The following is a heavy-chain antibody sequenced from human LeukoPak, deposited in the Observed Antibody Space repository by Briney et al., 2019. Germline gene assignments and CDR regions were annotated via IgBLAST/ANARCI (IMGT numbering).Heavy chain of an antibody. Sequence: PGGSLRLSCAASGFTFSSSSLNWVRQAPGKGLEWVSYITSTGNTMYYSDSVKGRFTISRDNAKNSLYLQMNSLRADDTAVYYCARTGPSASLDSWGQGALVTVSS. CDR3: ARTGPSASLDS. CDR2: ITSTGNTM. J-gene: IGHJ4*02. CDR1: GFTFSSSS. V-gene: IGHV3-48*03.